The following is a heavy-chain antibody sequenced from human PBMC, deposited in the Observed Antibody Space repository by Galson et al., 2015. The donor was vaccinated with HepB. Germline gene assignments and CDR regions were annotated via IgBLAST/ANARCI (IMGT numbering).Heavy chain of an antibody. Sequence: SLRLSCAASGFTFSSYAMHWVRQAPGKGLEWVAVISYDGSNKYYADSVKGRFTISRDNSKNTLYLQMNSLRAEDTAVYYCARLRGYCSGGSCYETDAFDIWGQGTMVTVSS. CDR1: GFTFSSYA. J-gene: IGHJ3*02. V-gene: IGHV3-30-3*01. D-gene: IGHD2-15*01. CDR3: ARLRGYCSGGSCYETDAFDI. CDR2: ISYDGSNK.